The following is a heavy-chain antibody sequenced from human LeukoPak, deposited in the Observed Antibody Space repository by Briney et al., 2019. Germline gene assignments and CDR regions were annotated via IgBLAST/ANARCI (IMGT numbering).Heavy chain of an antibody. Sequence: SVKVSCKASGGTFSSYAISWVRQAPGQGLEWMGRIIPILGIANYAQKFQGRVTITADKSTSTAYMELSSLRSEDTAVYYCARDGGDGDEYNWFDPWGQGTLVTVSS. CDR3: ARDGGDGDEYNWFDP. CDR1: GGTFSSYA. D-gene: IGHD5-24*01. CDR2: IIPILGIA. V-gene: IGHV1-69*04. J-gene: IGHJ5*02.